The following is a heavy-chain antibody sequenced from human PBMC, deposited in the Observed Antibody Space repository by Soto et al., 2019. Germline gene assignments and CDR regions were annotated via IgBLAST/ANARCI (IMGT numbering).Heavy chain of an antibody. V-gene: IGHV1-18*01. D-gene: IGHD2-2*01. CDR2: ISLYSDGT. CDR1: GYTFSNYG. CDR3: ASVVPGAEAWFGP. Sequence: ASVKVSCKTSGYTFSNYGITWVRQAPGQPLEWLGWISLYSDGTNYAQKFQRRVSMTTDTSTTTAYMELRSLRSDDTAVYYCASVVPGAEAWFGPWGQGTLVTV. J-gene: IGHJ5*02.